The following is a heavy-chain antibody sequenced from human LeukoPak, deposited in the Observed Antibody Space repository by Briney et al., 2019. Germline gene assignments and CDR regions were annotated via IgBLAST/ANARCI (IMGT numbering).Heavy chain of an antibody. J-gene: IGHJ4*02. Sequence: EDQSLTCGIYGGSLSGYYLGWIRQPPKKRLEWIGEINHSGSTNYNPSLKSRVTISVDTSKNQFSLKLSSVTAADTAVYYCARVVITMVRGVIIKAPRFDYWGQGTLVTVSS. CDR2: INHSGST. D-gene: IGHD3-10*01. CDR1: GGSLSGYY. CDR3: ARVVITMVRGVIIKAPRFDY. V-gene: IGHV4-34*01.